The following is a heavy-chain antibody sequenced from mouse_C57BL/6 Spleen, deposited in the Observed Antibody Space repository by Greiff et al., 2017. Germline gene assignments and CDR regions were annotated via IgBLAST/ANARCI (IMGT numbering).Heavy chain of an antibody. CDR1: GYTFTNYW. Sequence: VKLVESGAELVRPGTSVKMSCKASGYTFTNYWIGWAKQRPGHGLEWIGDIYPGGGYTNYNEKFKGKATLTADKSSSTAYMQFSSLTSEDSAIYCCASKEGVWSFAYWGQGTLVTVSA. CDR2: IYPGGGYT. CDR3: ASKEGVWSFAY. J-gene: IGHJ3*01. V-gene: IGHV1-63*01.